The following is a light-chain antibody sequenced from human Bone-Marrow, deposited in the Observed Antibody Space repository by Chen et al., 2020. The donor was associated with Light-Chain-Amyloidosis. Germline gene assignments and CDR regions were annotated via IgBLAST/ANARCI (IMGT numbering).Light chain of an antibody. CDR2: EVT. V-gene: IGLV2-14*01. Sequence: QSALTQPASVSGSPGQSITISRTGSSSDVGEDNHVSWYQQHPDKAPKLMIYEVTNRPSWVPDRFSGSKSDNTASLTISGLQTEDEADYFCSSYTITNTLVFGSGTRVTVL. J-gene: IGLJ1*01. CDR3: SSYTITNTLV. CDR1: SSDVGEDNH.